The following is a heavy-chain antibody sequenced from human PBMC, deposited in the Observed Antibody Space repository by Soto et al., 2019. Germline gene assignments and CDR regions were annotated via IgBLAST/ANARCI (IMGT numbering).Heavy chain of an antibody. D-gene: IGHD6-19*01. J-gene: IGHJ4*02. CDR2: ISGYNGDT. V-gene: IGHV1-18*01. CDR1: GYKFTSYG. Sequence: QIHLVQSGPEVKKPRASVKVSCKASGYKFTSYGITWVRQAPGQGLEWMGWISGYNGDTKFGQKVQGRVTLTTDTSTSTAYMELRSLRSDDTAVYYCARDQWMVPRGGYDWGQGTLVTVSS. CDR3: ARDQWMVPRGGYD.